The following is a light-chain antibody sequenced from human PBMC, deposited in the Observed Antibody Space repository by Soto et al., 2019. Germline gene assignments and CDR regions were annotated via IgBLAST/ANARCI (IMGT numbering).Light chain of an antibody. J-gene: IGLJ1*01. CDR1: SSDVGSYNL. CDR3: CSYAGSTTFV. CDR2: EVT. V-gene: IGLV2-23*02. Sequence: QSVLTQPASGSGSPGQSITISCTGTSSDVGSYNLVSWYQQYPDKAPKLMIYEVTKRPSGVSNRFSGSKSGNTASLTVSGLQAEDEADYYCCSYAGSTTFVFGPGTKVTVL.